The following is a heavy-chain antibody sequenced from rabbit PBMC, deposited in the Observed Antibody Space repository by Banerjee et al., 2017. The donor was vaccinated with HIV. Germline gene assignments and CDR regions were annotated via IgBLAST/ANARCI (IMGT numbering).Heavy chain of an antibody. CDR3: AREPYLDYAVYGYANYNL. D-gene: IGHD6-1*01. J-gene: IGHJ4*01. CDR1: GFDLSSYYY. CDR2: IYVGTSGST. Sequence: QEQLEESGGGLVKPEGSLTLTCTASGFDLSSYYYMCWVRQPPGKGLEWIACIYVGTSGSTYYASWAKGRFTISKTSSTTVTLQMTSLTAADTATYFCAREPYLDYAVYGYANYNLWGPGTLVTVS. V-gene: IGHV1S45*01.